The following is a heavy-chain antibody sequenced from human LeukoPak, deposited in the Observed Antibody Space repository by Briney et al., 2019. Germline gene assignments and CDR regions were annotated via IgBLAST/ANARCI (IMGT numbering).Heavy chain of an antibody. V-gene: IGHV1-69*04. CDR1: GGTLSSYA. D-gene: IGHD6-13*01. Sequence: ASVKVSCKASGGTLSSYAISWVRQAPGQGLEWMGRIIPILGIANYAQKFQGRVTITADESTSTAYMELSSLRSEDTAVYYCARDQYGSSWHLPLAWGFDYWGQGTLVTVSS. CDR3: ARDQYGSSWHLPLAWGFDY. CDR2: IIPILGIA. J-gene: IGHJ4*02.